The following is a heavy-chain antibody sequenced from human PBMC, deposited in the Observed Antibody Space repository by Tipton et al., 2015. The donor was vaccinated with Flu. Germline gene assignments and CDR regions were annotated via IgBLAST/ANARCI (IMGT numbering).Heavy chain of an antibody. CDR2: IYPGDSDT. CDR3: ARQDDSSGYPPTFGY. Sequence: QLVQSGAEVKKPGESLKISCKGSGYSFTSYWIGWVRQMPGKGLEWMGIIYPGDSDTRYSPSFQGQVTISADKSISTAYLQWSSLKASDTAMYYCARQDDSSGYPPTFGYWGQGTLVTVSS. V-gene: IGHV5-51*01. D-gene: IGHD3-22*01. J-gene: IGHJ4*02. CDR1: GYSFTSYW.